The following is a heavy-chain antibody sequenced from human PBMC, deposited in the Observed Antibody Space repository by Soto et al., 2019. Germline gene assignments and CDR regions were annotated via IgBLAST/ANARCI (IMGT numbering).Heavy chain of an antibody. CDR3: ARGLAAAGLYYFDY. J-gene: IGHJ4*02. D-gene: IGHD6-13*01. CDR2: VYGSGST. V-gene: IGHV4-59*01. Sequence: SETLSLTCIVSGGSISNYYWNWIRQPPGNGLEYIGYVYGSGSTKYNPSLKSRVTISLDTSKNQFSLKLSSVTAADTAVYYCARGLAAAGLYYFDYWGQGTLVTVS. CDR1: GGSISNYY.